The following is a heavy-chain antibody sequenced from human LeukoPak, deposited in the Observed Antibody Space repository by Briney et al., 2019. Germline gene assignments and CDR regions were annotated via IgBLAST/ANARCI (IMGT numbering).Heavy chain of an antibody. Sequence: SETLSLTCTVSGGSISSGSYYWSWIRQPAGKGLEWIGRIYTSGSTNYNPSLKSRVTISVDTSKNQFSLKLSSVTAADTAVYYCARAPPPYCSSTSCYYYWGQGTLVTVSS. J-gene: IGHJ4*02. V-gene: IGHV4-61*02. D-gene: IGHD2-2*01. CDR1: GGSISSGSYY. CDR2: IYTSGST. CDR3: ARAPPPYCSSTSCYYY.